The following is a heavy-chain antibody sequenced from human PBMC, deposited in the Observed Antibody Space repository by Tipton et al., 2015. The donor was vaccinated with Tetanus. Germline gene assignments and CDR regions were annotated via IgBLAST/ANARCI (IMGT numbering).Heavy chain of an antibody. CDR3: ARVPTKPLAVDRPTDY. D-gene: IGHD6-13*01. Sequence: QLVQSGAEVKKPGASVKVSCKASGYTFTNYGITWVRQAPGQGLEWIGWISVYNGNTNYGQNGQGRVTMTTDTPTSTAYMELRSLRSDDTAVYYCARVPTKPLAVDRPTDYWGQGTLVTVSS. CDR2: ISVYNGNT. CDR1: GYTFTNYG. V-gene: IGHV1-18*01. J-gene: IGHJ4*02.